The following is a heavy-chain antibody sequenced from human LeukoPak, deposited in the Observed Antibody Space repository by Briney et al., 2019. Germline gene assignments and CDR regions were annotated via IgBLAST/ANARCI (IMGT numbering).Heavy chain of an antibody. D-gene: IGHD5-24*01. CDR3: ARTNGYNPFDY. CDR2: IYHSGST. CDR1: GGSISSSNW. Sequence: SGTLSLTCAVSGGSISSSNWWSWVRQPPGKGLEWIGEIYHSGSTNYNPSLKSRVTISVDTSKNQFSLKLSSVTAADTAVYYCARTNGYNPFDYWGQGTLVTVSS. J-gene: IGHJ4*02. V-gene: IGHV4-4*02.